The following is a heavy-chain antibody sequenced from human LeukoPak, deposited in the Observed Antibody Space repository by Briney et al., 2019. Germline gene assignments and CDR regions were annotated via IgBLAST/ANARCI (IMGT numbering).Heavy chain of an antibody. V-gene: IGHV3-21*01. CDR3: ARGWYYYDSTPGY. D-gene: IGHD3-22*01. Sequence: GGSLRLSCAASGFTFSSYSMNWVRQAPGKGLEWVSSTSSSSSYIYYADSVKGRFTISRDNAKNSLYLQMNSLRAEDTAVYYCARGWYYYDSTPGYWGQGTLVTVSS. CDR2: TSSSSSYI. J-gene: IGHJ4*02. CDR1: GFTFSSYS.